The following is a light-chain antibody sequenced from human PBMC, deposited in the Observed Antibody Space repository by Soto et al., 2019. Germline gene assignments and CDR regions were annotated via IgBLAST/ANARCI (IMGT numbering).Light chain of an antibody. CDR1: SSDVGGYNY. CDR2: GDS. V-gene: IGLV2-14*01. Sequence: QSALTQPASVSGPPGQSITISCTGTSSDVGGYNYVSWYQQHPGKAPKLIIYGDSNRPSGVSNRFSASKFGNTASLTISGLQAEDEADYYCSSYTSSSTVLFGGGTKLTVL. CDR3: SSYTSSSTVL. J-gene: IGLJ2*01.